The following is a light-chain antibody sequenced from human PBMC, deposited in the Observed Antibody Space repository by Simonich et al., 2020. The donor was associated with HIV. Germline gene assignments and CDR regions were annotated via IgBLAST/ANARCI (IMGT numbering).Light chain of an antibody. J-gene: IGLJ7*01. CDR1: SGSIASNY. CDR3: QSYDSSNQV. CDR2: EDH. Sequence: NFMLTQPHSVSESPGKTVTISCPRSSGSIASNYVQWYQQRPGSSPTTGIYEDHQRPSGVPDRFSGSIDSSSNSASLTISGLKTEDEANYYCQSYDSSNQVFGGGTQLTVL. V-gene: IGLV6-57*01.